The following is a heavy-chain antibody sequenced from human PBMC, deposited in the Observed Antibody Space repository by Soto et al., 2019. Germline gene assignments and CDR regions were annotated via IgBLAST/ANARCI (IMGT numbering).Heavy chain of an antibody. CDR1: GYTFTNYY. Sequence: ASVKVSCKASGYTFTNYYIHWLRQAPGQGLEWLGILWPTTRNTGYAQRFQGRVTMTRDTSTGTVYMELTSLKSDDTAVYYCAKCGASNTCIPTGFDPWGPGTLVTVSS. V-gene: IGHV1-46*01. J-gene: IGHJ5*02. CDR2: LWPTTRNT. D-gene: IGHD2-15*01. CDR3: AKCGASNTCIPTGFDP.